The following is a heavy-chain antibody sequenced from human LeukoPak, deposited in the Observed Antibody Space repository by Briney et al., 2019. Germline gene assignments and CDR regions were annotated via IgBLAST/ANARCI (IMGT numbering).Heavy chain of an antibody. CDR3: AKGRSSSGDDYVYY. J-gene: IGHJ4*02. D-gene: IGHD3-22*01. CDR1: GFTSSSYG. CDR2: ISGSGGST. V-gene: IGHV3-23*01. Sequence: QTGGSLRLSSVAAGFTSSSYGMSWVRQAPGKGLEWVSVISGSGGSTHYADSVKGRFTISRDNSKNTLYVQTSSLRDEDTAVYYCAKGRSSSGDDYVYYWGQGTLVTVSS.